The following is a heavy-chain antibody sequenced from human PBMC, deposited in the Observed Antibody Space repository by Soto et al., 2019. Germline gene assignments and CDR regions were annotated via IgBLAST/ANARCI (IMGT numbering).Heavy chain of an antibody. CDR1: GGSFSGYH. V-gene: IGHV4-34*01. CDR2: INHSGST. J-gene: IGHJ6*03. Sequence: PSETLSLTCAVYGGSFSGYHWSWIRQPPGKGLEWIGEINHSGSTNYNPSLKSRVTISVDTSKNQFSLKLSSVTAADTAVYYCARGRKMVAATQYYYYYYYMDVWGKGTTVTVSS. D-gene: IGHD2-15*01. CDR3: ARGRKMVAATQYYYYYYYMDV.